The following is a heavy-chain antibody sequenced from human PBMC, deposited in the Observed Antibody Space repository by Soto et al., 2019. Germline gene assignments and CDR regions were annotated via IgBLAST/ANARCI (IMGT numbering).Heavy chain of an antibody. V-gene: IGHV3-15*01. CDR3: TTGSCYLSLCLWLSY. Sequence: GGSLRLSCAASGFTFSNAWMSWVRQAPGKGLEWVGRIKSKTDGGTTDYAAPVKGRFTISRDDSKNTLYLQMNSLKTEDTAVYYCTTGSCYLSLCLWLSYWGQGTLVTVSS. D-gene: IGHD2-15*01. CDR1: GFTFSNAW. J-gene: IGHJ4*02. CDR2: IKSKTDGGTT.